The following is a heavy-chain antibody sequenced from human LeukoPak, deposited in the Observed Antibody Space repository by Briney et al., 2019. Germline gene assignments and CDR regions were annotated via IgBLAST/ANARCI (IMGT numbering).Heavy chain of an antibody. Sequence: QPGRSLRLSCAASGFTFSSYGMHWVRQAPGKGLEWVAVIWYDGSNKYYADSVKGRFTISRDNSKNTLYLQMNGLGAEDTAVYYCAKDRVPGGYYDFWSGYYSDFDYWGQGTLVTVSS. D-gene: IGHD3-3*01. CDR1: GFTFSSYG. J-gene: IGHJ4*02. V-gene: IGHV3-33*06. CDR2: IWYDGSNK. CDR3: AKDRVPGGYYDFWSGYYSDFDY.